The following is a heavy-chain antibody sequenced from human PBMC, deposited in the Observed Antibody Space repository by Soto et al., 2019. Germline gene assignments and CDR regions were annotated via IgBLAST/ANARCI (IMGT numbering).Heavy chain of an antibody. D-gene: IGHD2-2*01. J-gene: IGHJ4*01. Sequence: QVQLQESGPGLVKPSQTLSLTCTVSGGSVIDGQTYLNWIRQHPERGLEWMGYINYRGTTNYSPALKSRILISIDTSKTQFSLRLTSVTASDTAVYYLARYVPGVAPYCGHGTLVTVSS. CDR2: INYRGTT. CDR3: ARYVPGVAPY. CDR1: GGSVIDGQTY. V-gene: IGHV4-31*03.